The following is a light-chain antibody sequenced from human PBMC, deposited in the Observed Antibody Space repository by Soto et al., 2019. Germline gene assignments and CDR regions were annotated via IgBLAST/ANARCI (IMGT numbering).Light chain of an antibody. CDR1: QSISRY. CDR3: XXXXSTPPHT. J-gene: IGKJ5*01. V-gene: IGKV1-39*01. CDR2: ATS. Sequence: DIQMTQSPSSLSASVGDRGTITCRTSQSISRYVNWYQQKPGRAPTLLIYATSSLQSGVPSRFSGSGSGTDFTLTISSLQPQDFATYYCXXXXSTPPHTFGQGTRLEIK.